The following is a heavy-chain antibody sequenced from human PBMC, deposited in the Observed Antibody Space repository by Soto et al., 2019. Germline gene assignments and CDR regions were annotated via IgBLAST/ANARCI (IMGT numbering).Heavy chain of an antibody. CDR2: IYYSGST. CDR1: GGSISSGGYY. Sequence: QVQLQESGPGLVKPSQTLSLTCTVSGGSISSGGYYWSWIRQHPGKGLEWIGYIYYSGSTYYNPSLKSRVTISVDTSKNHFSLKLSSVTAADTAVYYCARDSAMIVPRGGFDPWGQGTLVTVSS. D-gene: IGHD3-22*01. V-gene: IGHV4-31*03. J-gene: IGHJ5*02. CDR3: ARDSAMIVPRGGFDP.